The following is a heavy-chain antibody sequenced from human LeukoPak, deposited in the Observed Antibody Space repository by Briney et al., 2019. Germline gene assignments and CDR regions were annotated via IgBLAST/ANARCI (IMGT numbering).Heavy chain of an antibody. V-gene: IGHV3-53*01. J-gene: IGHJ4*02. Sequence: PGGSLRLSCAASGLTVSGNYMSWVRQAPGKGLEGVSVIYSYCSTYYADSVKGRFTISRDNSKNTLFLQMNSLRDEDTDMYSCARGGGAFCGTACLRTFDYWGQGILVTVSS. CDR2: IYSYCST. CDR1: GLTVSGNY. D-gene: IGHD2-21*01. CDR3: ARGGGAFCGTACLRTFDY.